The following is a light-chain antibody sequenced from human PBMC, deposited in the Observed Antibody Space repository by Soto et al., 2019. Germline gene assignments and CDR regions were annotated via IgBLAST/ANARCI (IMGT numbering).Light chain of an antibody. J-gene: IGKJ1*01. CDR2: GAS. V-gene: IGKV3-11*01. Sequence: EIVLTQSPGTLSLSPGERATLSCRASQSVSTYLAWYQQKLGQAPRLLIYGASNRATGIPARFSGSGPGTDFTLTISSLEPEDFAVYYCQQRSDRRTFGQGTKVEIK. CDR1: QSVSTY. CDR3: QQRSDRRT.